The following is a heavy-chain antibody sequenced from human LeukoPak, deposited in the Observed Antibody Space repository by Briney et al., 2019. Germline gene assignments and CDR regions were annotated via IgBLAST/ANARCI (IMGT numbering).Heavy chain of an antibody. CDR3: AKVPWSYGDYAHYYFDY. CDR1: GFTFSTYA. V-gene: IGHV3-23*01. Sequence: GGSLRLSCAASGFTFSTYAMTWLRQAPGKGLEWVSALSASGHNTYYADSVKGRFTISRDNSKNTLYLQMNSLRAEDTAVYYCAKVPWSYGDYAHYYFDYWGQGTLVTVSS. CDR2: LSASGHNT. D-gene: IGHD4-17*01. J-gene: IGHJ4*02.